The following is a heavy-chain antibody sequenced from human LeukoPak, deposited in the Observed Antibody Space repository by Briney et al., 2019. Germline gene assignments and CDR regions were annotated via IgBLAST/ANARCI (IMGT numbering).Heavy chain of an antibody. Sequence: SETLSLTCTVSGGSISRYYWSWIRRPPGKGLEWIGYIDDSGNTNYNPSLKSQVTISVDKSKNQFSLKLNSVTAADTAVYYCARDRYGDHTYFDYWGQGTLVTVSS. CDR1: GGSISRYY. CDR3: ARDRYGDHTYFDY. J-gene: IGHJ4*02. D-gene: IGHD4-17*01. CDR2: IDDSGNT. V-gene: IGHV4-59*12.